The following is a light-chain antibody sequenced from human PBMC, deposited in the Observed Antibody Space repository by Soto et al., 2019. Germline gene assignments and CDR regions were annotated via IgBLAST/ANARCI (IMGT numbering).Light chain of an antibody. CDR2: KAS. J-gene: IGKJ1*01. V-gene: IGKV1-5*03. CDR3: QQYDSYSLRT. Sequence: DIQMTQSPSTLSASVGDRVTITCRASQTITTSLAWYQQKPGKAPKLLIYKASSLESGVPSRFSGCGSGTEFTLTISSLQPDDFATYYCQQYDSYSLRTFGQGPRVEI. CDR1: QTITTS.